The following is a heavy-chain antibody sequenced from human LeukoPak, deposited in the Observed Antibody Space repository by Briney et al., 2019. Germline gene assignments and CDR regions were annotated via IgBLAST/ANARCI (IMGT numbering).Heavy chain of an antibody. CDR3: TRQRGWDYFDN. CDR1: GFTFRTYW. V-gene: IGHV3-7*01. Sequence: GGSLRLSCAASGFTFRTYWMSWVRQSPGKGLEWVANIKQLGSEKYYEDSVKGDFTISRDDAKNSLYLQMNSLRGEGTAVYYCTRQRGWDYFDNWGQGTLVIVSS. CDR2: IKQLGSEK. J-gene: IGHJ4*02. D-gene: IGHD1-1*01.